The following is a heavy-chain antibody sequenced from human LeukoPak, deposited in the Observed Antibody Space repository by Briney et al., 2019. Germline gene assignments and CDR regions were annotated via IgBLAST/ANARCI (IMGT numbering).Heavy chain of an antibody. CDR2: INGDGSST. D-gene: IGHD6-19*01. J-gene: IGHJ4*02. CDR3: AREGWDSNGYYFDY. Sequence: GGSLRLSCAASGFTFNTYWIHWVRQVPGQGLVWVSRINGDGSSTAYADSVKGRFTISRDNAKNTLYLQMNSLRAEDTAVYYCAREGWDSNGYYFDYWGQGTLVTVSS. CDR1: GFTFNTYW. V-gene: IGHV3-74*03.